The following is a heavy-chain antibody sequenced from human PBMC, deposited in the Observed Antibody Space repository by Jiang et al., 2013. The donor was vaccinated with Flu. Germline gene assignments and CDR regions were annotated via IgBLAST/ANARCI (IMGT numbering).Heavy chain of an antibody. D-gene: IGHD6-19*01. CDR2: IYSSGRT. Sequence: KPSETLSLICNVSGGSINNYYWNWIRQPAGKGLEWIGRIYSSGRTNYNPSLKSRVTMSVDTSKKQFSLRLSSVTAADTAVYYCARDGGDSSGWYVTFDSWGQGTLVTVSS. J-gene: IGHJ4*02. V-gene: IGHV4-4*07. CDR3: ARDGGDSSGWYVTFDS. CDR1: GGSINNYY.